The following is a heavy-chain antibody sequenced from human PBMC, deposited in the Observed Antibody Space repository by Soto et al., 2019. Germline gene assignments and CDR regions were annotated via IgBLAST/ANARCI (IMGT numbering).Heavy chain of an antibody. CDR3: ARLDTAMVYYYGMDV. CDR1: GYSFTSYW. V-gene: IGHV5-51*01. J-gene: IGHJ6*02. Sequence: GESLKISCKGSGYSFTSYWIGWVRQMPGKGLEWMGIIYPGDSDTRYSPSFQGQVTISADKSISTAYLQWSSLKASDTAMYYCARLDTAMVYYYGMDVWGQGTTVTVSS. D-gene: IGHD5-18*01. CDR2: IYPGDSDT.